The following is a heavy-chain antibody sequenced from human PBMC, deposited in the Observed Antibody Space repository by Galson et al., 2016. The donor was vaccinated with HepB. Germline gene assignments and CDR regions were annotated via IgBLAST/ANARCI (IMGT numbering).Heavy chain of an antibody. CDR2: NYYNGSA. CDR3: AGAPYYASRFAF. CDR1: GASLSSRGYF. V-gene: IGHV4-31*03. J-gene: IGHJ4*02. D-gene: IGHD3-22*01. Sequence: TLSLTCTVSGASLSSRGYFWRYIRQFPGKCLEWLGYNYYNGSAYYNPSLKSRFTISRDTSKGKFSLKILSVTAADTAIYFCAGAPYYASRFAFWGQGILVTVSS.